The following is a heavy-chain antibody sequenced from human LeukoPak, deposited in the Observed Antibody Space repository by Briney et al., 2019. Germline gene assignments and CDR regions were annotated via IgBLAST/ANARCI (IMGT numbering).Heavy chain of an antibody. CDR2: ISSNGGSK. V-gene: IGHV3-64*01. Sequence: PGGSLRLSCAASGFTFSSYAMHWVRQAPGKGLEYVSAISSNGGSKYYANSVKGRFTISRDNSKNTLYLQMGSLRAEDMAVYYCARGTWEGYFQHWGQGTLVTVSS. CDR3: ARGTWEGYFQH. CDR1: GFTFSSYA. D-gene: IGHD1-26*01. J-gene: IGHJ1*01.